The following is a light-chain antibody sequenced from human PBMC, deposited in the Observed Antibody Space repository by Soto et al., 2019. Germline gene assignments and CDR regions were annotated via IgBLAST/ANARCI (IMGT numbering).Light chain of an antibody. V-gene: IGKV3-20*01. CDR3: QQYYTYST. CDR1: QSVSSNY. Sequence: EIVLTQSPGTLSLSPGERATLSCRASQSVSSNYLAWYQQKPGQAPRLLIYGASSRATGIPARFSGSGSGTEFTLTISSLQPEDSATYHCQQYYTYSTFGQGTKVDIK. CDR2: GAS. J-gene: IGKJ1*01.